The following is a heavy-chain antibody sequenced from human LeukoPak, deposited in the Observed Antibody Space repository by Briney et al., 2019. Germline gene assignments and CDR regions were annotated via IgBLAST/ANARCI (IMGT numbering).Heavy chain of an antibody. D-gene: IGHD3-10*01. J-gene: IGHJ3*02. CDR2: IYYSGST. V-gene: IGHV4-59*01. CDR3: ARVLAYSGSGSYYRVVNLAFDI. CDR1: GGSISSYY. Sequence: SETLSLTCTVSGGSISSYYWSWIRQPPGKGLEWIGYIYYSGSTNYNPSLKSRVTISVDTSKNQFSLKLSSVTAADTAVYYCARVLAYSGSGSYYRVVNLAFDIWGQGTTVTVSS.